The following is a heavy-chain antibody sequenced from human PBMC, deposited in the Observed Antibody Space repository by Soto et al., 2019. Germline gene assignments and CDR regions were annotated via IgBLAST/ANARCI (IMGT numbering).Heavy chain of an antibody. CDR2: INPSGGST. Sequence: SVKVSCKASGYTFTSYYMRWVRQAPGQGLEWMGIINPSGGSTSYAQKFQGRVTMTRDTSTSTVYMELSSLRSEDTAVYYCECGGVQRAGSNYYRYGMDVWGQGTTVTVSS. CDR1: GYTFTSYY. D-gene: IGHD3-16*01. CDR3: ECGGVQRAGSNYYRYGMDV. J-gene: IGHJ6*02. V-gene: IGHV1-46*01.